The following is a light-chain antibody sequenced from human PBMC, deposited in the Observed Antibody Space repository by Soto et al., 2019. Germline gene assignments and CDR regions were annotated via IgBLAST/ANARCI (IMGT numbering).Light chain of an antibody. Sequence: EVVMTQSPATLSVSPGERATLSCRASQSVSNNLAWYQQKPGQAPRLLIYGASTRATSIPARFTGSGSGTAFSLSIVSRQSYHFSINFCQQYANCWPLGKGTKVEIK. CDR2: GAS. J-gene: IGKJ1*01. CDR3: QQYANCWP. CDR1: QSVSNN. V-gene: IGKV3-15*01.